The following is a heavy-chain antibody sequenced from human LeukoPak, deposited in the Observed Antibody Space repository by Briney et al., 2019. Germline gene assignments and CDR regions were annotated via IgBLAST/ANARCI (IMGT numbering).Heavy chain of an antibody. CDR1: GGSFSGYY. CDR2: ISSSSYI. CDR3: ARDLAVAATFDY. D-gene: IGHD6-19*01. Sequence: PSETLSLTCAVYGGSFSGYYWSWIRQPPGKGLEWVSSISSSSYIYYADSVKGRFTISRDNAKNSLYLQMNSLRAEDTAVYYCARDLAVAATFDYWGQGTLVTVSS. J-gene: IGHJ4*02. V-gene: IGHV3-69-1*01.